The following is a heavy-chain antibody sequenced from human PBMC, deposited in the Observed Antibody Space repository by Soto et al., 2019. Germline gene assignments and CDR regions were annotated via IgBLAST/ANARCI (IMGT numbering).Heavy chain of an antibody. CDR1: GFTFDDYT. CDR2: ISWDGGST. D-gene: IGHD5-12*01. CDR3: PASEYIGYSGPRGRAYSMDV. Sequence: GGSLRLSCASSGFTFDDYTMHWVRQAPGKGLEWVSLISWDGGSTYYADSVKGRFTISRDNSKNSLYLQMNSLRTEDTALYYLPASEYIGYSGPRGRAYSMDVLGHWTTVPVSS. V-gene: IGHV3-43*01. J-gene: IGHJ6*02.